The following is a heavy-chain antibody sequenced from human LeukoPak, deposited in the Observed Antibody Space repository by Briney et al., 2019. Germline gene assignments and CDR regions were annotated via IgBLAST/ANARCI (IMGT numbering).Heavy chain of an antibody. D-gene: IGHD3-3*01. CDR3: ARDYDFWSGYMDV. J-gene: IGHJ6*03. CDR1: GFTFSSYW. Sequence: GGSLRLSCAASGFTFSSYWMSWVRQAPGKGLEWVANIKQDGSEKYYVDSVKGRFTISRDNAKNTLYLQMNSLRAEDTAVYYCARDYDFWSGYMDVWGKGTTVTVSS. V-gene: IGHV3-7*01. CDR2: IKQDGSEK.